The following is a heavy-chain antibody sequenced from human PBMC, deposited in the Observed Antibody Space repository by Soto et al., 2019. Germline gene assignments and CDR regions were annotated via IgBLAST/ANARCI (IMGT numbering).Heavy chain of an antibody. D-gene: IGHD2-8*01. CDR1: GYTFTSYG. CDR3: ARIKLMVYATRLGYFDY. V-gene: IGHV1-18*01. Sequence: GASVKVSRKASGYTFTSYGISWVRQAPGQGLEWMGWISAYNGNTNYAQKLQGRVTMTTDTSTSTAYMELRSLRSDDTAVYYCARIKLMVYATRLGYFDYWGQGTLVTVSS. J-gene: IGHJ4*01. CDR2: ISAYNGNT.